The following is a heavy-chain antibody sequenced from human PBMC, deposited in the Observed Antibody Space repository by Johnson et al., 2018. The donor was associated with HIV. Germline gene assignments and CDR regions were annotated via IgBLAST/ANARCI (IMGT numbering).Heavy chain of an antibody. Sequence: VQLVESGGGLVQPGGSLELSCAASGFTFSGSAMHWVRQASGKGLEWVGRIRGRANTYATAYAASLKGSFTISSDDSTNTAYLQMNSLTPEDTAVYYCARDWLTSRAVAGTSAFDIWGQGTMVTVSS. J-gene: IGHJ3*02. CDR3: ARDWLTSRAVAGTSAFDI. CDR2: IRGRANTYAT. V-gene: IGHV3-73*01. CDR1: GFTFSGSA. D-gene: IGHD6-19*01.